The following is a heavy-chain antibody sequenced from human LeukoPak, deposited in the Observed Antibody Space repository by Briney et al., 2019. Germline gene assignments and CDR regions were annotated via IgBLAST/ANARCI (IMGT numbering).Heavy chain of an antibody. CDR2: ISGSGNKT. D-gene: IGHD3-10*01. J-gene: IGHJ4*02. V-gene: IGHV3-23*01. Sequence: GGSLRLSCAASGFTFSHFAMSWVRQAPGKGLQWVSTISGSGNKTYDADSVKGRFTISRDNSKNTLYLQMTGLRAEDTAVYCAKLKRVGIAPFDGWGQGILVTVSS. CDR1: GFTFSHFA. CDR3: AKLKRVGIAPFDG.